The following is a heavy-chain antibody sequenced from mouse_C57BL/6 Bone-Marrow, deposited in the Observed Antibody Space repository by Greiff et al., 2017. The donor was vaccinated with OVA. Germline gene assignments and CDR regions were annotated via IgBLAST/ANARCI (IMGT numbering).Heavy chain of an antibody. D-gene: IGHD2-3*01. V-gene: IGHV14-4*01. CDR1: GFNIKDDY. J-gene: IGHJ2*01. CDR3: TTYDGYYVYFDY. CDR2: IDPENGDT. Sequence: EVQVVESGAELVRPGASVKLSCTASGFNIKDDYMHWVKQRPEQGLEWIGWIDPENGDTEYASKFQGKATITADTSSNTAYLQLSSLTSEDTAVYYCTTYDGYYVYFDYWGQGTTLTVSS.